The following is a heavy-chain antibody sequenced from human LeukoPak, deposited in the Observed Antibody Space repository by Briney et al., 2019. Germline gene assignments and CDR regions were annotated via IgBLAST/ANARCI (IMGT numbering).Heavy chain of an antibody. V-gene: IGHV4-61*02. Sequence: SQTLSLTCTVSGGSISSGSYYWSWIRQPAGKGLEWIGRIYSSGSTNYNPSLKSRVTISLDTSKNQFSLKLSSVTAADTAVYYCARGKWEPRYAFDIWGQGTMVTVSS. CDR1: GGSISSGSYY. CDR3: ARGKWEPRYAFDI. CDR2: IYSSGST. D-gene: IGHD1-26*01. J-gene: IGHJ3*02.